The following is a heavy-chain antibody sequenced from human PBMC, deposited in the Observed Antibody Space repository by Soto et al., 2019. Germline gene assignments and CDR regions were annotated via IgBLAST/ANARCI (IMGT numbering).Heavy chain of an antibody. J-gene: IGHJ3*02. CDR2: IYYSGST. D-gene: IGHD3-10*01. CDR1: GGSISSGGYY. CDR3: ARDLDYYGSTDAFDI. V-gene: IGHV4-31*03. Sequence: TLSLTCTVSGGSISSGGYYWSWIRQHPGKGLEWIGYIYYSGSTYYNPSLKSRVTISVDTSKNQFSLKLSSVTAADTAVYYCARDLDYYGSTDAFDIWGQGTMVTVSS.